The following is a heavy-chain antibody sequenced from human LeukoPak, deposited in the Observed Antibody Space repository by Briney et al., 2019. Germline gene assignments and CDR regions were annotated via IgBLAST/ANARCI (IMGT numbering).Heavy chain of an antibody. CDR1: GGSISSSTYY. CDR2: IYYSGST. Sequence: SETLSLTCTVSGGSISSSTYYWGWIRQAPGMGLEWIENIYYSGSTYYNPSLKSRVTIFVDTSKNQFSLKLSSVTAADSAVYYCASVLSSSSKNYYYYYYMDVWGKGTTVTVSS. V-gene: IGHV4-39*01. J-gene: IGHJ6*03. D-gene: IGHD6-6*01. CDR3: ASVLSSSSKNYYYYYYMDV.